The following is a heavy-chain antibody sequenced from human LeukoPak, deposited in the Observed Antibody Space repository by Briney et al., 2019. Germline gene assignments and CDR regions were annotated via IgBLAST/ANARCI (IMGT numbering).Heavy chain of an antibody. Sequence: SETLSLTCAVSGGSISSGGYYWGWIRQPPGKGLEWIGSIYYSGSTYYNPSLKSRVTISVDTSKNQFSLKLSSVTAADTAVYYCARENSRDDAFDIWGQGTMVTVSS. CDR2: IYYSGST. D-gene: IGHD6-13*01. CDR3: ARENSRDDAFDI. CDR1: GGSISSGGYY. J-gene: IGHJ3*02. V-gene: IGHV4-39*02.